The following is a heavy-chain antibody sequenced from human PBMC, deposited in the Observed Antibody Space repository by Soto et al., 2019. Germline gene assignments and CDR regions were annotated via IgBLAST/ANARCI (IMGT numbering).Heavy chain of an antibody. D-gene: IGHD6-19*01. CDR1: GGSISSGDYY. Sequence: SETLSLTCTVSGGSISSGDYYWSWIRQPPGKGLEWIGYIYYSGSTYYNPSLKSRVTISVDTSKNQFSLKLSSVTAADTAVYYCARGGEQRIAVAGTDSGNYFDYWGQGTLVTVSS. CDR3: ARGGEQRIAVAGTDSGNYFDY. J-gene: IGHJ4*02. CDR2: IYYSGST. V-gene: IGHV4-30-4*01.